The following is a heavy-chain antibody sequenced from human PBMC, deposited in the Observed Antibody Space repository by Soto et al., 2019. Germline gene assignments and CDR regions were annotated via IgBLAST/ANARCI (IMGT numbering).Heavy chain of an antibody. V-gene: IGHV1-18*01. CDR2: ISAYNANS. CDR1: GYTFRNFG. CDR3: ARENSYFDY. Sequence: QIQLLQSGAEVKKPGASVKVTCKASGYTFRNFGISWVRQAPGPGLEWMGWISAYNANSNYAQKFQGRLTMTADTSTSTAYMELRSLRSADTAVYYCARENSYFDYWGQGTLVTVSS. J-gene: IGHJ4*02.